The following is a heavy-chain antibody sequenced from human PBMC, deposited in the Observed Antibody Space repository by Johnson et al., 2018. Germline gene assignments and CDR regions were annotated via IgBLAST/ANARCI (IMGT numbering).Heavy chain of an antibody. V-gene: IGHV3-30*03. CDR1: GFTFSSYG. Sequence: QLVQSGGGVVQPGRSLRLSCAASGFTFSSYGMHWVRQAPGKGLEWVAVISYDGSNKYYADSVKGRFTISRDNSKNTLYLQMNSLRAEDTAVYYCARTYCSSTSCYLGPYYYYYMDVWGKGTTVTVSS. CDR2: ISYDGSNK. D-gene: IGHD2-2*01. J-gene: IGHJ6*03. CDR3: ARTYCSSTSCYLGPYYYYYMDV.